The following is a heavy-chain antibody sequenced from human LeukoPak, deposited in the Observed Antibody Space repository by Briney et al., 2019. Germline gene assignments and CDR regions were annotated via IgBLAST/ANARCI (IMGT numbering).Heavy chain of an antibody. D-gene: IGHD2-15*01. V-gene: IGHV3-74*01. CDR1: GFTFSSYW. CDR3: ARGGSDDAIDI. J-gene: IGHJ3*02. CDR2: INSDGSST. Sequence: GGSLRLSCAASGFTFSSYWMHWVRQAPGKGLVWVSRINSDGSSTSYADSVKGRFTISRDNAKNTLYLQMNSLRAEDTAVYYCARGGSDDAIDIWGQGTMVTVSS.